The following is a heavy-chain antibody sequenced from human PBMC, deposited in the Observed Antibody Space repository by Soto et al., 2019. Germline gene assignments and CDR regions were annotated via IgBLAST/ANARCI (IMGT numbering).Heavy chain of an antibody. J-gene: IGHJ4*02. Sequence: TLSLTCAVYGGSFSGYYWSWIRQPPGKGLEWIGEINHSGSTNYNPSLKSRVTISVDTSKNQFSLKLSSVTAADTAVYYCARGPNYDSSGYFDYWGQGTLVTVSS. CDR3: ARGPNYDSSGYFDY. V-gene: IGHV4-34*01. CDR2: INHSGST. D-gene: IGHD3-22*01. CDR1: GGSFSGYY.